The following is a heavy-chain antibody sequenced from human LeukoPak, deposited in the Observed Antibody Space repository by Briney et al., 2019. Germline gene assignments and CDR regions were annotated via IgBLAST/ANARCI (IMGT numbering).Heavy chain of an antibody. CDR2: IKHSGSA. CDR1: GGPFSGHY. CDR3: ARGKWWFDP. Sequence: SETLSLTCAVYGGPFSGHYWRRIRQPPGKGLEWIGEIKHSGSANYSPSLKSRVTLSVDTSKNQFSLKLSSVTAADTAVYYCARGKWWFDPWGQGTLVTVSS. V-gene: IGHV4-34*01. J-gene: IGHJ5*02. D-gene: IGHD2-8*01.